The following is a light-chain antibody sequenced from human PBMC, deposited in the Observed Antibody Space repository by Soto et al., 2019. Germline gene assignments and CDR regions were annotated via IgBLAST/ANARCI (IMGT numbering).Light chain of an antibody. J-gene: IGKJ1*01. Sequence: EIVMTQSPATLSLSPGERATLSCRASQSVGTNLAWYQQKPGQAPRLLIYDASTRATGLPARFSGSGSGTDFTLTISRLEPEDFAVYYCQQYGSSPWTFGQGTKVDIK. CDR3: QQYGSSPWT. CDR2: DAS. CDR1: QSVGTN. V-gene: IGKV3-20*01.